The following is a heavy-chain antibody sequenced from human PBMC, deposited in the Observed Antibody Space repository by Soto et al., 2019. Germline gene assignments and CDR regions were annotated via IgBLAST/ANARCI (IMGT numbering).Heavy chain of an antibody. V-gene: IGHV1-69*01. CDR1: RVAFNKFI. CDR2: IIPVFGTA. J-gene: IGHJ6*02. Sequence: QAQLEQSGGEVKKPGSSVKVSCKASRVAFNKFIVTWVRQAPGLGLEWVGEIIPVFGTANYAQKFEGRVTITADESTSTSYMEVNNLRSEDTAVYYCAKVRYSSPMGYYYGMDVWGQGTTVTVSS. D-gene: IGHD2-2*01. CDR3: AKVRYSSPMGYYYGMDV.